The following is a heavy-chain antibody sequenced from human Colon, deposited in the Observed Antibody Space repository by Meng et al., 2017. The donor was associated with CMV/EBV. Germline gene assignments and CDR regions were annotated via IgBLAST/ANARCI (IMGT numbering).Heavy chain of an antibody. D-gene: IGHD3-22*01. CDR2: ISAYNGNT. CDR1: GYTFTSYG. Sequence: ASVKVSCKASGYTFTSYGISWVRQAPGQGLEWMGWISAYNGNTNYAQKLQGRVTMTTDTFTSTAYMELRSLRSDDTAVYYCARVRGHVEGVGGHYYYDSSGYYYWGQGTLVTVSS. J-gene: IGHJ4*02. CDR3: ARVRGHVEGVGGHYYYDSSGYYY. V-gene: IGHV1-18*01.